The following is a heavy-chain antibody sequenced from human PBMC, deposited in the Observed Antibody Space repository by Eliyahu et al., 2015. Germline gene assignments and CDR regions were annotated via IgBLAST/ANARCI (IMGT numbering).Heavy chain of an antibody. J-gene: IGHJ4*02. CDR1: GGSISRSNW. V-gene: IGHV4-4*02. CDR3: ASLAGNSAYYYSGY. D-gene: IGHD3-22*01. CDR2: IHHSGST. Sequence: QVQLQESGPGLVKPSGTLSLTXAXSGGSISRSNWWXWVRQPPGKGLEWIGEIHHSGSTNYNPSLKSRVTISVDTSKNQISLRLSSVTAADTAVYYCASLAGNSAYYYSGYWGQGTLVTVS.